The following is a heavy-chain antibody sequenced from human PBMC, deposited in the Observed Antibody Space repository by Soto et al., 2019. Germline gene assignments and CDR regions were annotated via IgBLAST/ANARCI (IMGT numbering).Heavy chain of an antibody. Sequence: EVQLVESGGGLVQPGGSLRLYCVGSGFMFDSFAMNWVRQAPGKGLEWVAYINGGSDSIYYAESVKGRFTISRDNARKSLSLQMNSLSDEDTAVYYCAKSGDSAGWGIDFWGQGTLVTVSS. D-gene: IGHD6-19*01. CDR1: GFMFDSFA. CDR2: INGGSDSI. J-gene: IGHJ4*02. CDR3: AKSGDSAGWGIDF. V-gene: IGHV3-48*02.